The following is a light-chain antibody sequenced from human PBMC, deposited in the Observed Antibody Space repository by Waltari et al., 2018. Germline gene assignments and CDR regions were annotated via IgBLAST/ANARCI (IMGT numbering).Light chain of an antibody. Sequence: EIVLTQSPATLSLSPGERATLSCRASQSVSSDLAWYQHKPGQAPSLLIFDASTRDGGVQATCTGSGSGTDYTLPISSLEPEDFAVYYCQQRNNWPPITFGQGTRLEIK. CDR1: QSVSSD. CDR2: DAS. J-gene: IGKJ5*01. V-gene: IGKV3-11*01. CDR3: QQRNNWPPIT.